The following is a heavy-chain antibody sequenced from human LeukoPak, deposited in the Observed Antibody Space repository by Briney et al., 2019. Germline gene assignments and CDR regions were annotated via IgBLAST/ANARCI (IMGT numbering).Heavy chain of an antibody. Sequence: SETLSLTCTVSGGSISSYYWSWIRQPPGKGLEWIGYIYYSGSTNYNPSLKSRVTISVDTSKNQFSLKLSSVTAAETAVYYCARGRTAVAGPGAFDIWGQGTMVTVSS. CDR1: GGSISSYY. D-gene: IGHD6-19*01. V-gene: IGHV4-59*01. CDR2: IYYSGST. J-gene: IGHJ3*02. CDR3: ARGRTAVAGPGAFDI.